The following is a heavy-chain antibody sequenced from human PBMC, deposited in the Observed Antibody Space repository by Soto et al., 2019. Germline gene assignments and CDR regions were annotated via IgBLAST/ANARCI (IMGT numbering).Heavy chain of an antibody. D-gene: IGHD3-10*01. CDR2: FDPEDGET. CDR3: ATGRGYMRFGELARAGFDP. CDR1: GYTLTELS. V-gene: IGHV1-24*01. J-gene: IGHJ5*02. Sequence: QVQLVQSGAEVKKPGASVKVSCKVSGYTLTELSMHWVRQAPGKGLEWMGGFDPEDGETIYAQKFQGRVTMTEDTSTNTAYMELSSLRSEDTAVYYCATGRGYMRFGELARAGFDPWGQGTLVTVSS.